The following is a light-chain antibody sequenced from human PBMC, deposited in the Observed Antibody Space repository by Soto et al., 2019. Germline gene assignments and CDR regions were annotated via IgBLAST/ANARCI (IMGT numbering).Light chain of an antibody. CDR1: SSDVGAYDY. V-gene: IGLV2-8*01. J-gene: IGLJ1*01. CDR3: SSFAGSNNFPYV. CDR2: EIN. Sequence: QSVLTQPPSASGSPGLSVTISCTGTSSDVGAYDYVSWYQQHPGKAPKLMIYEINKRPSGVPDRFSGSKSGNTASLTVSGLQAEDEADYYCSSFAGSNNFPYVFGTGTKVTVL.